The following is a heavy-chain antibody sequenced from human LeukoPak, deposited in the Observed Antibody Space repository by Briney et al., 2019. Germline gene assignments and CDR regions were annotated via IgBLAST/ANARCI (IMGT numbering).Heavy chain of an antibody. D-gene: IGHD5-18*01. CDR1: GGSFSGYY. CDR3: ASRERGYSYS. V-gene: IGHV4-34*01. CDR2: INHSGST. Sequence: PSETLSLTCAVYGGSFSGYYWSWIRQPPGKGLEWIGEINHSGSTNYNPSLKSRVTISVHTSKNQFSLKLSSVTAADTAVYYCASRERGYSYSWGQGTLVTVSS. J-gene: IGHJ5*02.